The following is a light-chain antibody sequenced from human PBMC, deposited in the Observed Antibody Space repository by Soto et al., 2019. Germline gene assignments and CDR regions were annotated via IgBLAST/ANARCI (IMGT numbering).Light chain of an antibody. V-gene: IGKV3-11*01. CDR1: QSLTIDY. CDR2: GAS. Sequence: LLTQSPATLSLSPGERATLSCRASQSLTIDYLAWYQQKPGQTPRLLIHGASSRAAGIPARFSASGSGTDFTLTISDVQPEDFALYYCHQRQSWPRTFGQGTKVDIK. J-gene: IGKJ1*01. CDR3: HQRQSWPRT.